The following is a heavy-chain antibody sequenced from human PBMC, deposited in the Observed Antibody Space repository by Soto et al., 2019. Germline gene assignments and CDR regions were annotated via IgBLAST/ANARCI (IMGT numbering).Heavy chain of an antibody. D-gene: IGHD2-8*01. CDR2: VYYRGRS. CDR3: VSQRTSVLTQAYFDY. CDR1: GGSVINSNYY. Sequence: LSLTFTVSGGSVINSNYYWGWIRQSPGKGLEWIGSVYYRGRSYSKSSVKSRVTISVDTSKNQSSLNLNSVTASDTAVYYCVSQRTSVLTQAYFDYWGPGALVTVSS. J-gene: IGHJ4*02. V-gene: IGHV4-39*01.